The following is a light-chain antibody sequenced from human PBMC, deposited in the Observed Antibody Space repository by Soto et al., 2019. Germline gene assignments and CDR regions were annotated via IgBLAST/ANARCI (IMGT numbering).Light chain of an antibody. J-gene: IGKJ1*01. CDR3: QQYDRASWT. CDR2: RAS. V-gene: IGKV1-5*03. CDR1: QSISSW. Sequence: DIQMTQSPSTLSASVGDRVIITCRASQSISSWLAWYQQKPGKAPNLLIYRASTLKSGIPSRFRGSGSGTEFNLTISSLQPDDFATYYCQQYDRASWTFGPGTKVEIK.